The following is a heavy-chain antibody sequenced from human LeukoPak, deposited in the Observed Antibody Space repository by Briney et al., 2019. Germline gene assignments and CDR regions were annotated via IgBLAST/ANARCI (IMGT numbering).Heavy chain of an antibody. D-gene: IGHD3-10*01. Sequence: GGSLRLSCAASGFTFSSYEMNWVRQAPGKGLEWVSYISSSGSTIYYADSVKGRFTISRDNAKNSLYLQMNSLRAEDTAVYYCARGRSPPFRVRGYIGYAFDIWGEGTMVTVSS. CDR2: ISSSGSTI. CDR3: ARGRSPPFRVRGYIGYAFDI. CDR1: GFTFSSYE. V-gene: IGHV3-48*03. J-gene: IGHJ3*02.